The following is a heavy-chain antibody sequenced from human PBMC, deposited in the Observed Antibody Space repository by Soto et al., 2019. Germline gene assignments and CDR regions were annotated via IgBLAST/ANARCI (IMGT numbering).Heavy chain of an antibody. J-gene: IGHJ5*02. CDR3: ARRERADGTEWSLDP. D-gene: IGHD6-13*01. Sequence: PSETLSLTCTVSGGSITRGGYYWSWIRQHPGKGLEWIGYIYNSGTTYYNPSLKSRVTISVDTSKNQFSLKLTSVTAADTAVYYCARRERADGTEWSLDPWGQGTLVTVSS. V-gene: IGHV4-31*03. CDR1: GGSITRGGYY. CDR2: IYNSGTT.